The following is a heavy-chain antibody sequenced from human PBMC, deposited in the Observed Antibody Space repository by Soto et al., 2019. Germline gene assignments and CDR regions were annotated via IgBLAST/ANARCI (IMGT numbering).Heavy chain of an antibody. J-gene: IGHJ3*02. V-gene: IGHV3-64D*09. CDR2: ISSNGGST. CDR3: VYDDGAAAGTVAFDI. D-gene: IGHD6-13*01. CDR1: GFTFSSYA. Sequence: GGSLRLSCSASGFTFSSYAMHWVRQAPGKGLEYVSDISSNGGSTYYADSVKGRFTISRDNSKNTLYLQMSSLRAEDTAVYSCVYDDGAAAGTVAFDIWGQGTMVTVSS.